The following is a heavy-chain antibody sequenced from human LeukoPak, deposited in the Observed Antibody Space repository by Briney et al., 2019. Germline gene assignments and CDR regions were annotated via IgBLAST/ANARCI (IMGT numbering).Heavy chain of an antibody. D-gene: IGHD1-26*01. Sequence: PGGSLRLSCAASGLTFSSYGMSWVRQAPGKGLEWVSAISGSGGSTYYADSVKGRFTISRDNSKNTLYLQMNSLRAEDTAVYYYAKVFDWELEQYNWFDPWGQGTLVTVSS. CDR1: GLTFSSYG. J-gene: IGHJ5*02. CDR2: ISGSGGST. CDR3: AKVFDWELEQYNWFDP. V-gene: IGHV3-23*01.